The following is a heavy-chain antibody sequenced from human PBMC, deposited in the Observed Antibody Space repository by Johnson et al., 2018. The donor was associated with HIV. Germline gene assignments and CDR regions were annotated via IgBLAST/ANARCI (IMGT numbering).Heavy chain of an antibody. J-gene: IGHJ3*02. D-gene: IGHD6-13*01. Sequence: QAQLVESGGGVVQPGRSLRLSCAASGFTFSSYAMHWVRQAPGKGLEWVAVISYDGTNKYYADLKGRFTISRDNSKNTLYLQMNSLRAEDTAVYYCASSLSSRSHDAFDMWGQGTMVTVSS. CDR2: ISYDGTNK. V-gene: IGHV3-30*04. CDR1: GFTFSSYA. CDR3: ASSLSSRSHDAFDM.